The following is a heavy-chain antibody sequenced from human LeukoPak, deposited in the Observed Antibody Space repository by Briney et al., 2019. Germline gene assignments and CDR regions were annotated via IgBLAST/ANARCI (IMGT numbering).Heavy chain of an antibody. Sequence: GGSLRLSCAASGFTFSSYGMHWVRQAPGKGLEWVAVIWYDGSNKYYADSVKGRFTISRDNSKNTLYLQMNSLRAEDTAVYYCARAADYEYNWFDPWGQGTLVTVSS. CDR1: GFTFSSYG. CDR2: IWYDGSNK. D-gene: IGHD4-17*01. CDR3: ARAADYEYNWFDP. V-gene: IGHV3-33*01. J-gene: IGHJ5*02.